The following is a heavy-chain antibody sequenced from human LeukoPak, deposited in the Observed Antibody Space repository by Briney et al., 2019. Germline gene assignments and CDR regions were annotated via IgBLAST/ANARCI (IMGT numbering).Heavy chain of an antibody. CDR2: FYYSGST. CDR3: ARANWGSYYFDY. J-gene: IGHJ4*02. Sequence: SETLSLTCTVSGGSISSSSYYWSWIRQPPGKGLEWIGYFYYSGSTNYNPSLKSRVTISVDTSKNQFSLKLSSVTAADTAVYYCARANWGSYYFDYWGQGTLVTVSS. V-gene: IGHV4-61*01. D-gene: IGHD7-27*01. CDR1: GGSISSSSYY.